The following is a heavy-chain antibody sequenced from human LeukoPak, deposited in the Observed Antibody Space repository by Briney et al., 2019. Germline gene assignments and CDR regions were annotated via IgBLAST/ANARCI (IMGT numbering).Heavy chain of an antibody. Sequence: PSETPSLTCTVSGGSISNKYWSWIRQPPGKGLEWIGYIYYSGSTNYNPSLKSRVTILVDTSKNQFSLKLSSVTAADTAVYYCARDGESSGRPFSFYYFDYWGQGTLVTVSS. CDR3: ARDGESSGRPFSFYYFDY. CDR2: IYYSGST. CDR1: GGSISNKY. D-gene: IGHD3-22*01. V-gene: IGHV4-59*01. J-gene: IGHJ4*02.